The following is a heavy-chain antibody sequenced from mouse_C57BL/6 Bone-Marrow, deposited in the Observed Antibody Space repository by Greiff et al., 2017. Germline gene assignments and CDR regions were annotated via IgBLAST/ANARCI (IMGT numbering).Heavy chain of an antibody. CDR1: GYAFSSSW. CDR3: ARYPPHYYGSSYGYFDV. CDR2: IYPGDGDT. D-gene: IGHD1-1*01. J-gene: IGHJ1*03. V-gene: IGHV1-82*01. Sequence: QVQLQQSGPELVKPGASVKISCKASGYAFSSSWMNWVKQRPGKGLEWIGRIYPGDGDTNYNGKFKGKATLTAAKSSSTAYMQLSSLTSEDSAVYFCARYPPHYYGSSYGYFDVWGTGTTVTVSS.